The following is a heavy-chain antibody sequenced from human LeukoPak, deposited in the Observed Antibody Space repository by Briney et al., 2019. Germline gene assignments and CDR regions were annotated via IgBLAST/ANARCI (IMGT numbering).Heavy chain of an antibody. D-gene: IGHD3-22*01. CDR1: GGSISSHY. Sequence: PSETLSLTCTVSGGSISSHYWSWIRQPAGKGLEWIGRIYSSGSTNYNPSLKSRVTMSVDTSKNQFSLKLRSVTAADTAVYYCAREVRSSGYSLDYWGQGTLVTVSS. V-gene: IGHV4-4*07. CDR2: IYSSGST. J-gene: IGHJ4*02. CDR3: AREVRSSGYSLDY.